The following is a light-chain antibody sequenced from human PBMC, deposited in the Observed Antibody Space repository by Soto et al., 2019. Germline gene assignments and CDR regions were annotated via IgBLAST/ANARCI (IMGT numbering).Light chain of an antibody. CDR1: QSVSSKY. V-gene: IGKV3-20*01. CDR2: GAS. CDR3: QQYGSSPPYT. J-gene: IGKJ2*01. Sequence: EIVLTQSPDTLSLSPGERATFSCRASQSVSSKYLAWYQHKPGQAPRLLIYGASNRPTGIPDRFSGSGSGTDFTLTISRLEPEDFAVFYCQQYGSSPPYTFGQGTNLEIK.